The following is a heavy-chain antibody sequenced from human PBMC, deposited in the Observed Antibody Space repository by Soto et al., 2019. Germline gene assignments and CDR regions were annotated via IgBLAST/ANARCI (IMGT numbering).Heavy chain of an antibody. V-gene: IGHV3-7*01. CDR2: INHDGSEK. CDR1: GFTLNNFW. J-gene: IGHJ5*02. Sequence: GGSLGLSCAASGFTLNNFWMTWVRQAPGKGLEWVANINHDGSEKSYVDSVKGRFTISRDNTKNSLYLQMNSLRAEDTAVYYCARDFGNSMGRFDPWGPGTLVTVSS. CDR3: ARDFGNSMGRFDP. D-gene: IGHD3-10*01.